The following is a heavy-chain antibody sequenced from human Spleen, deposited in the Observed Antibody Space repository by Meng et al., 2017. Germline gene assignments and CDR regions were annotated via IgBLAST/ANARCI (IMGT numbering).Heavy chain of an antibody. V-gene: IGHV4-4*07. CDR3: ARGASGSFAY. CDR2: IYTSGNT. J-gene: IGHJ4*02. CDR1: GRSISSDD. Sequence: LQVVGPRLATPSESPSLTCIVSGRSISSDDCNWIRQPAGKGLEWIGSIYTSGNTNYNPSLKSRVTLSADTSKNQFSLNRSSVTAADTAVYYCARGASGSFAYWGQGTLVTVSS. D-gene: IGHD3-10*01.